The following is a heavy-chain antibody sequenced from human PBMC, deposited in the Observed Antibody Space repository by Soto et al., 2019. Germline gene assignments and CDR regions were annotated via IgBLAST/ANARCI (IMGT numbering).Heavy chain of an antibody. J-gene: IGHJ4*02. CDR2: ISYDGSNK. CDR1: GFTFSSYG. D-gene: IGHD6-19*01. Sequence: GGSLRLSCAASGFTFSSYGTHWVRQAPGRGLEWVAVISYDGSNKYYADSVKGRFTISRDNSKNTLYLQMNSLRAENTAVYYCAKDSEGYSSGWYFDYWGQGTLVTVSS. V-gene: IGHV3-30*18. CDR3: AKDSEGYSSGWYFDY.